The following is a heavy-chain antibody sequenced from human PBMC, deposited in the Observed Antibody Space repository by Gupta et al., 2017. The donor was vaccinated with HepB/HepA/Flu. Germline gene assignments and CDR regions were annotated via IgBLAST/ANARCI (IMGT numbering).Heavy chain of an antibody. CDR3: ARVSLWTGVRGQLDY. CDR2: ISSSSSYI. J-gene: IGHJ4*02. Sequence: EVQLVESGGGLVKPGGSLRLSCAASGFTFSSYSMNWVRQAPGKGLEGGSSISSSSSYIYYADSVKGRFTISRDNAKNSLYLQMKSLRAEDTAVYYCARVSLWTGVRGQLDYGGQGTLVTVSS. CDR1: GFTFSSYS. D-gene: IGHD3-10*01. V-gene: IGHV3-21*01.